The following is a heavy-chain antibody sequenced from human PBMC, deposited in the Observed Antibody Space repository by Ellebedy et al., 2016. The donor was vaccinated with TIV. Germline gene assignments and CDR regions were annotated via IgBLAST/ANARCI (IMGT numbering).Heavy chain of an antibody. V-gene: IGHV1-2*02. CDR1: GYSFTDYY. CDR2: INPNSGGT. Sequence: AASVTVSCKASGYSFTDYYIHWVRKVPGQGLEWMGWINPNSGGTVYAQKFQGRVTMTRDTSISTAYVELSGLESDDTAVYFCAKNVEILGGDLGWFDPWGQGTLVSVSS. CDR3: AKNVEILGGDLGWFDP. D-gene: IGHD2-21*02. J-gene: IGHJ5*02.